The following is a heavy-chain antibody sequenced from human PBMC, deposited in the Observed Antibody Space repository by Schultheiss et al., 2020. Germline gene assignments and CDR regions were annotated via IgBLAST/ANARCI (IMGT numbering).Heavy chain of an antibody. CDR3: AIYSYGFDYFDY. Sequence: SETLSLTCTVSGGSISSGGYYWGWIRQPPGKGLEWIGEIYHSGSTYYNPSLKSRVTISVDTSKNQFSLKLSSVTAADTAVYYCAIYSYGFDYFDYWGQGTLVNVSS. D-gene: IGHD5-18*01. J-gene: IGHJ4*02. V-gene: IGHV4-39*07. CDR1: GGSISSGGYY. CDR2: IYHSGST.